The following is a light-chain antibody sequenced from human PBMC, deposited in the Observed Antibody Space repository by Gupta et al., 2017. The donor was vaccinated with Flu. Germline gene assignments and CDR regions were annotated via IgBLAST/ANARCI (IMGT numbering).Light chain of an antibody. CDR1: QSIGTY. CDR3: QQLGNWPPGAT. J-gene: IGKJ4*01. CDR2: DAS. V-gene: IGKV3-11*01. Sequence: TLSLSPGERATLSCRASQSIGTYLAWYHHKPCQAPRLLIYDASTRASGIPARFSGSGSGTDFTLTINSLEPEDFAVYYCQQLGNWPPGATFVGGTKVEIK.